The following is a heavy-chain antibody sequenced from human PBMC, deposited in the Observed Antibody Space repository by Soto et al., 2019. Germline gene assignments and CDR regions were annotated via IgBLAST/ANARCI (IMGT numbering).Heavy chain of an antibody. J-gene: IGHJ6*02. V-gene: IGHV3-33*08. CDR3: ARDLRGYSYGSYYYYGMDV. CDR2: IWYDGSNK. Sequence: GSLRLSCAASGFTFSSACMHWVRQAPGKGLEWVAVIWYDGSNKYYADSVKGRFTISRDNSKNTLYLQMNSLRAKDTAVYYCARDLRGYSYGSYYYYGMDVWGQGTTVTVSS. CDR1: GFTFSSAC. D-gene: IGHD5-18*01.